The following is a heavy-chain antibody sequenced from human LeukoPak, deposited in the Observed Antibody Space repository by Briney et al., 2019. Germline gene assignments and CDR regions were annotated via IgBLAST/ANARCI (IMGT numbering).Heavy chain of an antibody. V-gene: IGHV3-11*04. Sequence: SGGSLRLSCVTSGFTFSDYEMSWVRQPPGKGLEWISYIDGSGGNILDVDSVKGRFTVSRDNTKNSLYLQMNSLRAEDTAVYYCARDGILRFLEWLPASYFDYWGQGTLVTVSS. J-gene: IGHJ4*02. CDR1: GFTFSDYE. CDR3: ARDGILRFLEWLPASYFDY. D-gene: IGHD3-3*01. CDR2: IDGSGGNI.